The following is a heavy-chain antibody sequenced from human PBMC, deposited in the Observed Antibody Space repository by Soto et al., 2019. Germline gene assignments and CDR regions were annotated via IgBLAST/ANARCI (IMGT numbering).Heavy chain of an antibody. V-gene: IGHV4-39*01. CDR1: GDSMISGTNY. D-gene: IGHD6-25*01. Sequence: SETLSLTWTVSGDSMISGTNYWGWIRQPPGKGLEWIGCVFYTGDTYYNPSLTSRVTISVDTAKNQFSLRLTSVTAADTAVYYCARRGGYGSSWFDPWGQGTLVTVSS. J-gene: IGHJ5*02. CDR2: VFYTGDT. CDR3: ARRGGYGSSWFDP.